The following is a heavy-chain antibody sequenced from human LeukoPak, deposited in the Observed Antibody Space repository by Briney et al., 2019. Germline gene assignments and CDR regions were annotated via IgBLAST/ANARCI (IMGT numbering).Heavy chain of an antibody. Sequence: GGSLRLSCAASGFTFSSYGMHWVRQAPGKGLEWVAFIRYDGSNKYYADSVKGRFTISRDSSKNTLYLQMNSLRAEDTAVYYCAKTPARWLQYLDYWGQGTLVTVSS. D-gene: IGHD5-24*01. V-gene: IGHV3-30*02. CDR1: GFTFSSYG. CDR2: IRYDGSNK. J-gene: IGHJ4*02. CDR3: AKTPARWLQYLDY.